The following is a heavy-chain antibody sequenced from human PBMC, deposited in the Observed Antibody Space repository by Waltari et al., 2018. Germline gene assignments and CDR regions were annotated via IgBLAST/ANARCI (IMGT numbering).Heavy chain of an antibody. CDR2: IYYSGST. V-gene: IGHV4-59*01. Sequence: QVQLQESGPGLVKPSETLSLTCTVSGGSISSYYWSWIRQPPGKGLEWIGYIYYSGSTNYNPALKSRVTISVDTSKNQFSLKLSSVTAADTAVYYCARTPGVVVVPAAIWFYFDYWGQGTLVTVSS. D-gene: IGHD2-2*02. CDR1: GGSISSYY. J-gene: IGHJ4*02. CDR3: ARTPGVVVVPAAIWFYFDY.